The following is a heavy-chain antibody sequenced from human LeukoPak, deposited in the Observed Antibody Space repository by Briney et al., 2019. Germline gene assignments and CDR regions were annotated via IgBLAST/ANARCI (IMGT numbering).Heavy chain of an antibody. CDR1: GFSFRGYW. CDR3: ARDRSRATY. J-gene: IGHJ4*02. Sequence: GGSLRLSCAASGFSFRGYWMGWVRQAPGKGLEWVANIKEDGSEKYYVDSVKGRSTISRDNAKNSLYLEMNSLRVEDTAVYYCARDRSRATYWGQGTLVTVSS. CDR2: IKEDGSEK. V-gene: IGHV3-7*01.